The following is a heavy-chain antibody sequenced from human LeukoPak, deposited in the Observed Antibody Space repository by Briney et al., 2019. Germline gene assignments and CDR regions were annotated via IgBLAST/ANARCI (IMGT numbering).Heavy chain of an antibody. CDR1: GGSISSYY. CDR3: ARDPLIAAAESYYYYYGMDV. Sequence: PSETLSLTCTVSGGSISSYYWSWIRQPPGKGLEWIGYIYYSGSTNYNPSLKSRVTISVDTPKNQFSLKLSSVTAADTAVYYCARDPLIAAAESYYYYYGMDVWGKGTTVTVSS. J-gene: IGHJ6*04. V-gene: IGHV4-59*01. CDR2: IYYSGST. D-gene: IGHD6-13*01.